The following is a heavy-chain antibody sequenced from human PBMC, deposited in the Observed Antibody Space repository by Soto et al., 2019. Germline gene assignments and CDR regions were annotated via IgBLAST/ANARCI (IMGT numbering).Heavy chain of an antibody. Sequence: EVQLVESGGGLVQPGRSLRLSCAASGFTFDDYAMHWVRQAPGKGLEWVSGISWNSGSIGYADSVKGRFTISRDNAKNSLYLQMNSLRAGDTALYYCAKGLQLWSAFDYWGQGTLVTVSS. V-gene: IGHV3-9*01. CDR3: AKGLQLWSAFDY. CDR1: GFTFDDYA. D-gene: IGHD5-18*01. CDR2: ISWNSGSI. J-gene: IGHJ4*02.